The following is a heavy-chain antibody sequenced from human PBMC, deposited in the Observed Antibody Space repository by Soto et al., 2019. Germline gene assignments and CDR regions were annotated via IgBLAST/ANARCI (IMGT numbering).Heavy chain of an antibody. J-gene: IGHJ4*02. Sequence: SETLSLTCTVSGGSISSYYWNWIRQPPGKGLEWIGDIYYGGGTNYNPPLKSRVTLSVDTSKNQFSLKLSSVTAADTAVYYCASQYYYDSSGSQTFGYWGQGTQVTVSS. V-gene: IGHV4-59*01. CDR3: ASQYYYDSSGSQTFGY. D-gene: IGHD3-22*01. CDR2: IYYGGGT. CDR1: GGSISSYY.